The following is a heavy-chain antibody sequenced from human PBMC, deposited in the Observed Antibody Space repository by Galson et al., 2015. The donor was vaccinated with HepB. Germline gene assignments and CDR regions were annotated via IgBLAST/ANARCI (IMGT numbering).Heavy chain of an antibody. V-gene: IGHV3-30*18. Sequence: SLRLSCAASGFTFSSYGMHWVRQAPGKGLEWVAVISYDGSNKYYADSVKGRFTISRDNSKNTLYLQMNSLRAEDTAVYYCAKEVPYGPGLLYWGQGTLVTVSS. D-gene: IGHD3-10*01. CDR3: AKEVPYGPGLLY. CDR2: ISYDGSNK. J-gene: IGHJ4*02. CDR1: GFTFSSYG.